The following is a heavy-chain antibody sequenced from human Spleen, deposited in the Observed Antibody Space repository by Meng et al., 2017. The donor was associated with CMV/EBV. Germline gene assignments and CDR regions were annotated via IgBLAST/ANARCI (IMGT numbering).Heavy chain of an antibody. CDR2: ISSYNGNT. CDR3: ARFPVGATARHY. Sequence: ASVKVSCKASGYTFSSFGFSWVRQAPGQGPEWMGWISSYNGNTNYAQKFQGRVTLTTDTYTSTAYMELRSLTSDDTAVYYCARFPVGATARHYWGQGTLVTVSS. CDR1: GYTFSSFG. D-gene: IGHD1-26*01. J-gene: IGHJ4*02. V-gene: IGHV1-18*01.